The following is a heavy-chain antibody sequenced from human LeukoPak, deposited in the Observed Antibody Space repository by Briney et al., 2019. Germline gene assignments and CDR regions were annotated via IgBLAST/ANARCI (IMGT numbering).Heavy chain of an antibody. CDR1: VFTYDDYG. CDR3: ARSERPLDDAFDI. J-gene: IGHJ3*02. V-gene: IGHV3-20*04. Sequence: GGSLRLSCAASVFTYDDYGMSWLHQAPAKGLECVSGINWKGGSKGYAASVKGRFTISTANYTNTLYLQINRLRAEDTAVYYCARSERPLDDAFDIWGQGAMVTVS. CDR2: INWKGGSK. D-gene: IGHD1-1*01.